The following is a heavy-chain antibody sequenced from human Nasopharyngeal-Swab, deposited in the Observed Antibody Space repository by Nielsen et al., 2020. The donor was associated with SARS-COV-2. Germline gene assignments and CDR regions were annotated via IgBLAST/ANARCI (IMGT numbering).Heavy chain of an antibody. CDR3: ARGLYSSGFSYYYYGMDV. CDR2: INPSGGST. Sequence: WVRQAPGQGLEWMGIINPSGGSTRYAQKFQGRVTMTRNTSISTAYMELSSLRSEDTAVYYCARGLYSSGFSYYYYGMDVWGQGTTVTVSS. V-gene: IGHV1-46*01. D-gene: IGHD6-19*01. J-gene: IGHJ6*02.